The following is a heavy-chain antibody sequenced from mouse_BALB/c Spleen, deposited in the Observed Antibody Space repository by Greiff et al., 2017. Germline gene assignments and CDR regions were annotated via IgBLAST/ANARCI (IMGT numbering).Heavy chain of an antibody. CDR1: GYTFIDHA. V-gene: IGHV1S53*03. D-gene: IGHD2-1*01. Sequence: VQLVESDTELVKPGASVKISCKASGYTFIDHAIHWVKQRPEQGLEWIGYISPGNGDIKYNEKFKSKAILTADKSSSTAYMQLNSLTSENSAVYICKRIPYGNYGGYRGQGTTLTVAT. CDR3: KRIPYGNYGGY. CDR2: ISPGNGDI. J-gene: IGHJ2*01.